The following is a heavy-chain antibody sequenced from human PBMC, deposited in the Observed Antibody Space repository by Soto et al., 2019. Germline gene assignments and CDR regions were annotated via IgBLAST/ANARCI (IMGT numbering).Heavy chain of an antibody. J-gene: IGHJ4*02. V-gene: IGHV1-69*02. CDR1: GGTFSSYT. CDR3: ANRGYSYGCFIY. CDR2: IIPMLGIA. D-gene: IGHD5-18*01. Sequence: QVQLVQSGAEVKKPGSSVKVSCKASGGTFSSYTFSWVRQAPGQGLEWMGRIIPMLGIANYAQKVQGRVTITADKYTSTAYMELSSLRSEDTAVYYCANRGYSYGCFIYWGQGTMVTFSS.